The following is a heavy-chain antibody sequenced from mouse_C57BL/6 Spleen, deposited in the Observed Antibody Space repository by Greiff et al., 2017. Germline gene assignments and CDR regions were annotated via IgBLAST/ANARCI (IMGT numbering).Heavy chain of an antibody. D-gene: IGHD3-2*02. Sequence: VQLQQSGAELVKPGASVKLSCTASGFNIKDYYMHWVKQSTEQGLEWIGRIDPEDGLTKYDPKFQGKATITADPSSNTAFLQRSSLTSEDTAVYYWARGRSSGYFDVWGRGTTVNVSS. CDR1: GFNIKDYY. CDR2: IDPEDGLT. V-gene: IGHV14-2*01. CDR3: ARGRSSGYFDV. J-gene: IGHJ1*03.